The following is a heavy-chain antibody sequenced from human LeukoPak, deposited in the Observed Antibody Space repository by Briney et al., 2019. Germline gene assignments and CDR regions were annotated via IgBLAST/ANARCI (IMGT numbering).Heavy chain of an antibody. V-gene: IGHV4-59*01. CDR1: GDSITGYS. Sequence: SETLSLTCSVSGDSITGYSWSWIRQTPGKGLEWIGYIYYNGDTHYNPPLNSRLSMSVDTPKKQFSLNLRSVTAADTAVYYCVRGPYGSSISNWFDPWGQGLLVTVSS. CDR3: VRGPYGSSISNWFDP. J-gene: IGHJ5*02. CDR2: IYYNGDT. D-gene: IGHD3-10*01.